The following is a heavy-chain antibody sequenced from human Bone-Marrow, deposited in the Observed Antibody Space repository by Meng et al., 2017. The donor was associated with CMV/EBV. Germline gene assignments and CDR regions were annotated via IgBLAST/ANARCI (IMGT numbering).Heavy chain of an antibody. CDR2: FYVDGSI. CDR1: GLTVRNNY. J-gene: IGHJ6*02. Sequence: GESLKISCTVSGLTVRNNYMTWVRQAPGKGLEWISSFYVDGSIYYADSVKGRFTISRDNSKNTLYLQMNSLRAEDAAVYYCARETSVPIVGSTGYYYYGMDVWGQGTTVTVSS. CDR3: ARETSVPIVGSTGYYYYGMDV. V-gene: IGHV3-66*02. D-gene: IGHD1-26*01.